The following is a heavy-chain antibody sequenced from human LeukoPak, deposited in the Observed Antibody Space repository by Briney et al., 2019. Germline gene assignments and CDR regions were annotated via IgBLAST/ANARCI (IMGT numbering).Heavy chain of an antibody. V-gene: IGHV3-11*04. CDR1: GSTFSYNY. CDR2: ISTSGSAI. J-gene: IGHJ6*04. CDR3: ARIRFANKSDAAYV. D-gene: IGHD3-10*01. Sequence: PAGSLRLSCAASGSTFSYNYMGWCRQAPGKGLEWVSYISTSGSAIHYADSRKGRFTISRENAKNSLYLQINSLTAKDTAVYYCARIRFANKSDAAYVCGKGTSVTVSS.